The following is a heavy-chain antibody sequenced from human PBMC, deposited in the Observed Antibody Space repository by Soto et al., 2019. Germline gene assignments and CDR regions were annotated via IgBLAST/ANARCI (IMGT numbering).Heavy chain of an antibody. CDR2: IYYSGST. CDR1: GDSITSNY. D-gene: IGHD5-12*01. J-gene: IGHJ4*02. Sequence: QVQLQESGPGLVKPSETLSLTCSIFGDSITSNYWSWIRQPPGKGLEWIGYIYYSGSTNYNPSLKSRVTISIDTYKTQFSLKLTSVTAADTAVYYCARGGDGYFPLDYWGQGTLVTVSS. V-gene: IGHV4-59*01. CDR3: ARGGDGYFPLDY.